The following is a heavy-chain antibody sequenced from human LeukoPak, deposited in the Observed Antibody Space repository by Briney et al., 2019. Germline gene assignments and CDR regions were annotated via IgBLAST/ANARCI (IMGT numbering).Heavy chain of an antibody. CDR3: ARGGGFGESFDY. D-gene: IGHD3-10*01. CDR2: IYTSGST. J-gene: IGHJ4*02. CDR1: GGSISSGSYY. V-gene: IGHV4-61*02. Sequence: SQTLSPTCTVSGGSISSGSYYWSWIRQPAGKGLEWIGRIYTSGSTNYNPSLKSRVTISVDTSKNQFSLKLSSVTAADTAVYYCARGGGFGESFDYWGQGTLVTVSS.